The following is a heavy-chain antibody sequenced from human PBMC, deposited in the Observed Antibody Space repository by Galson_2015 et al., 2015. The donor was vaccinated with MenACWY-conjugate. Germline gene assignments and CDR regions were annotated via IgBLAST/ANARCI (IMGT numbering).Heavy chain of an antibody. CDR2: IYYSGST. CDR1: GGSIHSDNYF. CDR3: ARLPRGITFVVVAP. V-gene: IGHV4-39*01. Sequence: SETLSLTCAVSGGSIHSDNYFWGWIRQPPGEGLEWIGSIYYSGSTYYNPSLKSRVTMSVDPSKNQFSLNLSSVTAADTAVYYCARLPRGITFVVVAPWGQGTLVTVSS. D-gene: IGHD3-22*01. J-gene: IGHJ5*02.